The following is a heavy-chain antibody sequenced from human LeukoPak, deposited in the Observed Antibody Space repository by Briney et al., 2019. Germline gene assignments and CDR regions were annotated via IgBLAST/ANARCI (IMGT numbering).Heavy chain of an antibody. V-gene: IGHV3-30*02. CDR2: IRYDGSNK. CDR3: ASRDWQQLRY. J-gene: IGHJ4*02. CDR1: GFTFSSYG. Sequence: PGGSLRLSCAASGFTFSSYGMHWVRQAPGKGLEWVAFIRYDGSNKYYADSVKGRFTISRDNSKNTLYLQMNSLRAEDTAVYYCASRDWQQLRYWGQGTLVTVSS. D-gene: IGHD6-13*01.